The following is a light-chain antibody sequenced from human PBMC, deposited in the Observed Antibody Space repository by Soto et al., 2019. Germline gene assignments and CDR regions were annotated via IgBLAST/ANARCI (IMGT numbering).Light chain of an antibody. J-gene: IGKJ1*01. CDR1: QSVSSNY. V-gene: IGKV3-20*01. CDR2: GAS. CDR3: QPYDTSPRT. Sequence: EIVLTQSPGTLSLSPGEIATLSCRASQSVSSNYLAWYKQKRGQAPRLLIYGASSRATGIPTRFSGSGSGTDFTLTISRLEPEDFAVYYCQPYDTSPRTFGQGTKVE.